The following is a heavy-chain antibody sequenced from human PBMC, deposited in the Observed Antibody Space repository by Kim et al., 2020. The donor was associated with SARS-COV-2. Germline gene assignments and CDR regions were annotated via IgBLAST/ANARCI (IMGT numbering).Heavy chain of an antibody. D-gene: IGHD6-6*01. CDR1: GYTFTGFG. V-gene: IGHV1-18*01. Sequence: ASVKVSCKASGYTFTGFGISWVRQAPGQGLEWMGWISAYNGNTNYAQKLQDRVTMTTDTSTSTAYMELRSLRSDDTAVYYCARGAASRLGFGYFDYWGQGTLVTVSS. J-gene: IGHJ4*02. CDR3: ARGAASRLGFGYFDY. CDR2: ISAYNGNT.